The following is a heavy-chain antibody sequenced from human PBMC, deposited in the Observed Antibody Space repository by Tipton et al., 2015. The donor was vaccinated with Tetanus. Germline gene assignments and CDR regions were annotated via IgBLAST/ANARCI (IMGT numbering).Heavy chain of an antibody. CDR2: AYYSGTT. CDR3: AREVVNSGYYSSKYYFGY. Sequence: TLSLTCTISGGSISRFYWGWIRQPPGKGLEWIGHAYYSGTTNYNPSLKGRVSISVDTSHDQFSVRLTSVTAADTALYYCAREVVNSGYYSSKYYFGYWGQGTLVTVSS. V-gene: IGHV4-59*01. J-gene: IGHJ4*02. CDR1: GGSISRFY. D-gene: IGHD3-22*01.